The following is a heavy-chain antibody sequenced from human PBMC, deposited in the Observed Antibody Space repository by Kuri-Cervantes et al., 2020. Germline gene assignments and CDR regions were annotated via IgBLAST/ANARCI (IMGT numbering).Heavy chain of an antibody. CDR1: GFTFSSYG. V-gene: IGHV3-33*01. CDR3: ARATAGDPEGPDY. J-gene: IGHJ4*02. D-gene: IGHD7-27*01. Sequence: GESLKISCAASGFTFSSYGMHWVRQAPGKGLEWVAVIWYDGSNKYYADSVKGRFTISRDNSKNTLYLQMNSLRAEDTAVYYCARATAGDPEGPDYWGQGTLVTVSS. CDR2: IWYDGSNK.